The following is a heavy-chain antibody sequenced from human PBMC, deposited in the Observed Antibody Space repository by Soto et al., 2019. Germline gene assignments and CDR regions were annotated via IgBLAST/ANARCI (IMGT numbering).Heavy chain of an antibody. Sequence: QVQLVQSGAEVKKPGSSVKVSCKASGGTFSSYTISWVRQAPGQGLEWMGRIIPILGLANYAQKFQGRVTITADKSTSTAYMELSSLRSEDTGVYYCARDDGLAYCGGDCYSWGQGTLVTVSS. D-gene: IGHD2-21*02. CDR3: ARDDGLAYCGGDCYS. V-gene: IGHV1-69*02. CDR1: GGTFSSYT. J-gene: IGHJ4*02. CDR2: IIPILGLA.